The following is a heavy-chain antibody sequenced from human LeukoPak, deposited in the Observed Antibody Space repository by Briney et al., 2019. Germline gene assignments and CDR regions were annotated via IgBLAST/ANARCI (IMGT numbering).Heavy chain of an antibody. Sequence: SETLSLTCTVSGDSISDFYWSWIRQPAGKGLEWIGRIYASGSTNYNPSLKSRVTMSVDTSKNQFSLRLSSVTAADTAMYYCARDVVAAAGTWDYWGQGTLVTVSS. CDR2: IYASGST. CDR1: GDSISDFY. J-gene: IGHJ4*02. V-gene: IGHV4-4*07. D-gene: IGHD6-13*01. CDR3: ARDVVAAAGTWDY.